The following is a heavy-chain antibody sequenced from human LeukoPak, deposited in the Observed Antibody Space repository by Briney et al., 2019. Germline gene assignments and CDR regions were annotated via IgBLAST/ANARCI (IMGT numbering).Heavy chain of an antibody. Sequence: SETLSLTCSFSGGSINSNYDCSGWIRQPPGKGLEWIDTVPYNASHLHNPPLKHHRTTYSDTPKNQFPLRLISVTAADTAVYYCARHDQCFGDCYRNWGKDTLVTVST. CDR1: GGSINSNYDC. J-gene: IGHJ1*01. V-gene: IGHV4-39*01. CDR3: ARHDQCFGDCYRN. CDR2: VPYNASH. D-gene: IGHD2-21*02.